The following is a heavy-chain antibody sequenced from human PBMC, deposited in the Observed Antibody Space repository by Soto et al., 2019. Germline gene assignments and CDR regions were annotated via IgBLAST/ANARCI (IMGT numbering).Heavy chain of an antibody. V-gene: IGHV3-49*04. CDR3: CAAESPATAEFYVY. D-gene: IGHD2-21*01. CDR2: ISNQTDHKTS. CDR1: GFTFVDFA. Sequence: PGGSLRLSCTGSGFTFVDFAINWVRQAPRKGLEWVSLISNQTDHKTSEYAATVKCRFTISRTTTNGIFYLKISSLRVDASAVYYYCAAESPATAEFYVYWGQGTPVTVSS. J-gene: IGHJ4*02.